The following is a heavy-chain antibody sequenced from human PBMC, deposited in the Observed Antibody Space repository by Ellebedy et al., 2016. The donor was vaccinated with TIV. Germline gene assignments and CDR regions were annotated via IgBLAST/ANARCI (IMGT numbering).Heavy chain of an antibody. V-gene: IGHV4-59*12. D-gene: IGHD1-7*01. J-gene: IGHJ5*02. CDR1: GGSISSYY. CDR2: IYYSGST. Sequence: SETLSLTCTVSGGSISSYYWSWIRQPPGKGLEWIGYIYYSGSTYYNPSLKSRVTISVDTSKNQFSLKLSSVTAADTAVYYCARGRGTGTTVTSAPWGGGWFDPWGQGTLVTVSS. CDR3: ARGRGTGTTVTSAPWGGGWFDP.